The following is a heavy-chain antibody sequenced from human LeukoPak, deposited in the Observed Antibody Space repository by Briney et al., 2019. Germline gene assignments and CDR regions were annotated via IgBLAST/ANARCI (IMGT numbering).Heavy chain of an antibody. CDR3: AREGIVAYYFDY. D-gene: IGHD2-15*01. J-gene: IGHJ4*02. CDR1: GFTFSSYG. V-gene: IGHV3-30*03. Sequence: GGSLRLSCAASGFTFSSYGMHWVRQAPGKGLEWVSVISYDGSHKYYTDSVKGRFTISRDNSKNTLYLQMNSLRAEDTVVYYCAREGIVAYYFDYWGQGTLVTVSS. CDR2: ISYDGSHK.